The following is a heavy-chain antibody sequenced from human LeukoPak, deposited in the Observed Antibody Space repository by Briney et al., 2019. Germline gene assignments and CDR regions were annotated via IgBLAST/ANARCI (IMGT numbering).Heavy chain of an antibody. J-gene: IGHJ4*02. CDR3: ARLYGSGSFQYFDY. V-gene: IGHV4-59*08. Sequence: SETLSLTCTVSGGSISSYYWSWIRQPPGKGLEWIGYIYYSGSTNYNPSLKSRVTISLDTSKNQFSLKLSSVTAADTAVYYCARLYGSGSFQYFDYWGQGTLVTVSS. CDR1: GGSISSYY. CDR2: IYYSGST. D-gene: IGHD3-10*01.